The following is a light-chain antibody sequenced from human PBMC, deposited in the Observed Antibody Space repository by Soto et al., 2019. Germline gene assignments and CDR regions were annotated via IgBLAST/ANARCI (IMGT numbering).Light chain of an antibody. CDR1: QSVSSSY. V-gene: IGKV3-20*01. Sequence: EIVLTQYPGTLSLSPGEKATLSCRASQSVSSSYLAWYQQKPGQAPRLLIYGASNRATGIPDRFSGSGSETDFTLTISRLQPEDFAVYHCQQYGSFPQTFAQETKVEIK. CDR2: GAS. J-gene: IGKJ1*01. CDR3: QQYGSFPQT.